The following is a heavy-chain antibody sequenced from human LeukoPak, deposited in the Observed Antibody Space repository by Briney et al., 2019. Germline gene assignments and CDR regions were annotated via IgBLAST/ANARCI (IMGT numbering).Heavy chain of an antibody. CDR2: ISGSGDST. CDR3: AKDPYSSGPYNWFDP. CDR1: GFTFSSYS. J-gene: IGHJ5*02. Sequence: GGTLRFSCVASGFTFSSYSMNWLGQAPGKGLEWFSAISGSGDSTYYADSVKGLFTISIANSKNTLDLQMLRLSATDTAVYYCAKDPYSSGPYNWFDPWGQGTLVTVSS. D-gene: IGHD6-19*01. V-gene: IGHV3-23*01.